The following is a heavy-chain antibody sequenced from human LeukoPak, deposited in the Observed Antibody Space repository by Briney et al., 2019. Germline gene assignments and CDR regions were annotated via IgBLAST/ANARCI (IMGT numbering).Heavy chain of an antibody. CDR1: GYTFTSYD. V-gene: IGHV1-8*01. D-gene: IGHD6-13*01. CDR3: ARGGIAAASKTYYYYYYMDV. J-gene: IGHJ6*03. Sequence: ASVKVSCKASGYTFTSYDINWVRQATGQGLEWMGWMNPNSGNTGYAQKFQGRVTMTRNTSISTAYMELSSLRSEDTAVYYCARGGIAAASKTYYYYYYMDVWGKGTTVTISS. CDR2: MNPNSGNT.